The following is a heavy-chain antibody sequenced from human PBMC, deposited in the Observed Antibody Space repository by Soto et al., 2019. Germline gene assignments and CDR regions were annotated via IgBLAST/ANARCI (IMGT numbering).Heavy chain of an antibody. V-gene: IGHV1-69*04. CDR3: ARDRLVLRYFDWSHFDI. CDR2: IIPILGIA. CDR1: GGTFSSYT. Sequence: GASVKVFCKASGGTFSSYTISWVRQAPGQGLEWIGRIIPILGIANYAQKFQGRVTITADKSTSTAYMELSSLRSEDTAVYYCARDRLVLRYFDWSHFDIWGQGTMVTVSS. D-gene: IGHD3-9*01. J-gene: IGHJ3*02.